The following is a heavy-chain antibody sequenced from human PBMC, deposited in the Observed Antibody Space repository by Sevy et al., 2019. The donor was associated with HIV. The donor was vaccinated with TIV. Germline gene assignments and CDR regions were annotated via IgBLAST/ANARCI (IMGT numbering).Heavy chain of an antibody. J-gene: IGHJ1*01. Sequence: GGSLRLSCAASGFTFSSYAMSWVRQAPGKGLEWVSAISGSGGSTYYADSVKGRFTISRDNSKNTLYLQMNSLRAEDTAVYYCSKNRELPPRGWAGYFQRWGQGTLVTVSS. CDR2: ISGSGGST. D-gene: IGHD6-19*01. V-gene: IGHV3-23*01. CDR1: GFTFSSYA. CDR3: SKNRELPPRGWAGYFQR.